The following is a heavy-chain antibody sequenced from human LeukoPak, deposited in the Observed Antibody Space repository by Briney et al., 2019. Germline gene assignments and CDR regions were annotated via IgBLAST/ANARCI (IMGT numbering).Heavy chain of an antibody. CDR1: GVTFGVYS. CDR3: ARGPTRIGVAGTCPLDY. J-gene: IGHJ4*02. V-gene: IGHV3-21*01. D-gene: IGHD6-19*01. Sequence: PGGSLRLSCAASGVTFGVYSMRWVRQAPGKGLEWVSSISSGNSYIYYGDSVKGRFTISRDNAKKSLYLQMNSLRDEDTAVYYCARGPTRIGVAGTCPLDYWGQGTLVTVSS. CDR2: ISSGNSYI.